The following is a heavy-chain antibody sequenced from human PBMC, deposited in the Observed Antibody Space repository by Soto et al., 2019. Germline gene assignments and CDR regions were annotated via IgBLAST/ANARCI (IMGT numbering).Heavy chain of an antibody. Sequence: ASVKVSCKASGYTFTRYHMHWVRQAPGQGLEWMGVINPSTTTTYAQKFQGRVTMTRDTSTSTAYMELSSLRSEDTAVYYCARDPDYYDSSGTQAGIDYWGQGTLVTVSS. V-gene: IGHV1-46*01. D-gene: IGHD3-22*01. CDR1: GYTFTRYH. J-gene: IGHJ4*02. CDR3: ARDPDYYDSSGTQAGIDY. CDR2: INPSTTT.